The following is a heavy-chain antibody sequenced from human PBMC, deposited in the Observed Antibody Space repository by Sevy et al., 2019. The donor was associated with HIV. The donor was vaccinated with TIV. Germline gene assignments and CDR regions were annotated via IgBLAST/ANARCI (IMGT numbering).Heavy chain of an antibody. CDR1: GFTFDDYA. CDR2: ISWNSGSI. CDR3: AKDISRDPRYDNSPHFDY. Sequence: GGSLRLSCAASGFTFDDYAMHWVRQVPGKGLEWVSGISWNSGSIGYADSMKGRFTISRDNAKNSLYLQLNSLRAEDSALYYCAKDISRDPRYDNSPHFDYWGQGTLVTVSS. J-gene: IGHJ4*02. D-gene: IGHD1-1*01. V-gene: IGHV3-9*01.